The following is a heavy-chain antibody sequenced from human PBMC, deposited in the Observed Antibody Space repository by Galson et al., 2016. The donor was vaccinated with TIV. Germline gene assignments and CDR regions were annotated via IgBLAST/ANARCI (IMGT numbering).Heavy chain of an antibody. V-gene: IGHV3-30*02. CDR1: GFTFSAFG. D-gene: IGHD2-2*01. J-gene: IGHJ4*02. CDR3: AKDQTNYVVAAGTSDS. CDR2: TPYDGNNK. Sequence: SLRLSCAASGFTFSAFGMHWVRQSPGMGLEWVAFTPYDGNNKYLADSLKGRFTISRDNAKNTLYLQMSDLRPEDTAIYYCAKDQTNYVVAAGTSDSWGQGTLVTVSS.